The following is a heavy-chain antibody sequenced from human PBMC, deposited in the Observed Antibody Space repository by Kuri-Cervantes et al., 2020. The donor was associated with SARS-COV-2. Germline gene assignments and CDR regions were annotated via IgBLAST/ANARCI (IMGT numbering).Heavy chain of an antibody. Sequence: GGSLRLSCAASGFTFSSYAMSWVRQAPGKGLEWVSAISGSGGSTYYADSVKGRFTISRDNSKNTLYLQMNSLKTEDTAVYYCTRHPTYFDYWGQGTLVTVSS. CDR2: ISGSGGST. J-gene: IGHJ4*02. CDR3: TRHPTYFDY. CDR1: GFTFSSYA. V-gene: IGHV3-23*01.